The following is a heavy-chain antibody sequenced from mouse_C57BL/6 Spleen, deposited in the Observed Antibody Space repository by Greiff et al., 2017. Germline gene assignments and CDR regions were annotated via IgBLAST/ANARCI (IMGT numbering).Heavy chain of an antibody. Sequence: QVHVKQSGPELVKPGASVKLSCKASGYTFTSYDINWVKQRPGQGLEWIGWIYPRDGSTKYNEKFKGKATLTVDTSSSTAYMELHSLTSEDSAVYFCARGDYYGSMDYWGQGTSVTVSS. V-gene: IGHV1-85*01. CDR1: GYTFTSYD. CDR3: ARGDYYGSMDY. CDR2: IYPRDGST. J-gene: IGHJ4*01. D-gene: IGHD1-1*01.